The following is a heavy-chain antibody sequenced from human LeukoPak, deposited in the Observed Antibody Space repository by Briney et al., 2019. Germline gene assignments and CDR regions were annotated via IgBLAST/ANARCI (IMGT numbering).Heavy chain of an antibody. CDR3: ARLRRVAGRERSFDY. V-gene: IGHV4-34*01. D-gene: IGHD6-19*01. J-gene: IGHJ4*02. Sequence: SETLSLTCAVYGGSFSGYYWSWIRQPPGKGLEWIGEINHSGSTNYNPSLTSLVTISVDTSKNQFSLKLSSVTAADTAVYYCARLRRVAGRERSFDYWGQGTLVTVSS. CDR2: INHSGST. CDR1: GGSFSGYY.